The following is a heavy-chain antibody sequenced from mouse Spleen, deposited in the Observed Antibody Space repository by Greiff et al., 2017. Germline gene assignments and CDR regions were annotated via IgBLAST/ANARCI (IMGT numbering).Heavy chain of an antibody. CDR3: ARRGAITTAYWYFDV. CDR1: GFTFSSYA. Sequence: EVKLVESGGGLVKPGGSLKLSCAASGFTFSSYAMSWVRQTPEKRLEWVATISSGGSYTYYPDSVKGRFTISRDNAKNTLYLQMSSLRSEDTAMYYCARRGAITTAYWYFDVWGAGTTVTVSS. V-gene: IGHV5-9-1*01. CDR2: ISSGGSYT. J-gene: IGHJ1*01. D-gene: IGHD1-2*01.